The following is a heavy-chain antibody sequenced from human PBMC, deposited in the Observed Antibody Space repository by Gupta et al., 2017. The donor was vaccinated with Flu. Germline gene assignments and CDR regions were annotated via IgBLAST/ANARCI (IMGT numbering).Heavy chain of an antibody. Sequence: EVQLVESGGGLVQPGGSLRLSCSASGFTFSSYAMHWVRQAPGKGLEYVSAISSNGGSTYYADSVKGRFTISRDNSKNTLYLQMSSLRAEDTAVYYCVNGPWDVMMGSGYGMDVWGQGTTVTVSS. CDR2: ISSNGGST. D-gene: IGHD3-16*01. CDR1: GFTFSSYA. V-gene: IGHV3-64D*06. CDR3: VNGPWDVMMGSGYGMDV. J-gene: IGHJ6*02.